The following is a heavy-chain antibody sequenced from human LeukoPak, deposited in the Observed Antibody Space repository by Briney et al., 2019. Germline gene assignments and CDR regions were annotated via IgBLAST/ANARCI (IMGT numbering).Heavy chain of an antibody. CDR1: GGSFSGYY. J-gene: IGHJ4*02. Sequence: TSETLSLTCAVYGGSFSGYYWSWIRQPPGKGLEWIGEINHSGSTNYNPSLKSRVTISVDTSKNQFSLKLSSVTAADTAVYYCARIGYNPPDYWGQGTLVTVSS. CDR3: ARIGYNPPDY. V-gene: IGHV4-34*01. D-gene: IGHD5-24*01. CDR2: INHSGST.